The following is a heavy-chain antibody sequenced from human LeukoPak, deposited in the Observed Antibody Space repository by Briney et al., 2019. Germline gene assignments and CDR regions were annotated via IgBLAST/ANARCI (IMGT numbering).Heavy chain of an antibody. CDR2: IWYDGSNK. J-gene: IGHJ6*02. CDR3: ARDRGDDYVSAGMDV. D-gene: IGHD3-16*01. Sequence: PGGSLRLSCAASGFTFSSYGMHWVRQAPGKGLEWVAVIWYDGSNKYYADSVKGRFTISRDNSKNTLYLQMNNLRAEDTAVYYCARDRGDDYVSAGMDVWGQGTTVTVSS. CDR1: GFTFSSYG. V-gene: IGHV3-33*01.